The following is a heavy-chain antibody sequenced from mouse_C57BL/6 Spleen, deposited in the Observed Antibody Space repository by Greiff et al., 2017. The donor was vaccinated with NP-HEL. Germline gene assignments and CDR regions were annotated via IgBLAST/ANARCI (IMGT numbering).Heavy chain of an antibody. J-gene: IGHJ1*03. CDR3: ARYYNWYFDV. V-gene: IGHV1-72*01. CDR2: IDPNSGGT. CDR1: GYTFTSYW. Sequence: QVQLQQPGAELVKPGASVKLSCKASGYTFTSYWMHWVKQRPGRGLEWIGRIDPNSGGTKYNEKFKSKATLTVDKPSSPAYMQLSSLTSEDSAVYYCARYYNWYFDVWGTGTTVTVSS. D-gene: IGHD1-1*01.